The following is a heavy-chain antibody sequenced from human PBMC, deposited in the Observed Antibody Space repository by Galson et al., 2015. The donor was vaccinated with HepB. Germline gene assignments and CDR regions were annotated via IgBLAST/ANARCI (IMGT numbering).Heavy chain of an antibody. Sequence: SVKVSCKASGYTFTSYYMHWVRQAPGQGLEWMGIINPSGGSTSYAQKLQGRVTMTRDTSTSTVYMELSSLRSEDTAVYYCAREDIVVVPAAMRALASYGMDVWGQGTTVTVSS. CDR2: INPSGGST. CDR1: GYTFTSYY. CDR3: AREDIVVVPAAMRALASYGMDV. V-gene: IGHV1-46*04. D-gene: IGHD2-2*01. J-gene: IGHJ6*02.